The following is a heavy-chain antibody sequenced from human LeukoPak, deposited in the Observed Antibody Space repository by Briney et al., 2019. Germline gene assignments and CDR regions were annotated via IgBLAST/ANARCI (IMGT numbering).Heavy chain of an antibody. V-gene: IGHV3-66*02. CDR1: GFTVSSNY. Sequence: RGSLRLSCAASGFTVSSNYMSWVRQAPGKGLEWVSVIYSGGSTYYADSVKGRFTISRDNSKNTLYLQMNSLRAEDTAVYYCARALVGATGAFDYWGQGTLVTVSS. D-gene: IGHD1-26*01. CDR3: ARALVGATGAFDY. CDR2: IYSGGST. J-gene: IGHJ4*02.